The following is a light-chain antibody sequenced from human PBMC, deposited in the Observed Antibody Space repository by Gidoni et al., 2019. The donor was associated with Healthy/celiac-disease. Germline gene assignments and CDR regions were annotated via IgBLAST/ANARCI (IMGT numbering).Light chain of an antibody. CDR3: CPYAGSYTLGV. J-gene: IGLJ1*01. V-gene: IGLV2-11*01. CDR1: SSDVGGYNY. CDR2: DVS. Sequence: QSALTPPPSVSASPGQSVTISCTGTSSDVGGYNYVSWYQQHPGKAPKLMIYDVSKRPSGVPDRFSGSKSGNTASLTISGLQAEDEADYYCCPYAGSYTLGVFGTGTKVTVL.